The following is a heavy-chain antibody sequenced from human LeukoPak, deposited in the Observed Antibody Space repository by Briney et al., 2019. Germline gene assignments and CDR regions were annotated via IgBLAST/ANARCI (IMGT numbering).Heavy chain of an antibody. J-gene: IGHJ3*02. CDR3: ARDLLQQGAFDI. Sequence: TGGSLRLSCAASGITVSSNYMSWVRQAPGKGLEWVSVIYSGGSTYYADSVKGRFTISRDNSKNTLYLQMNSLRAEDTAVYYCARDLLQQGAFDIWGQGTMVTVSS. CDR2: IYSGGST. D-gene: IGHD6-13*01. CDR1: GITVSSNY. V-gene: IGHV3-53*01.